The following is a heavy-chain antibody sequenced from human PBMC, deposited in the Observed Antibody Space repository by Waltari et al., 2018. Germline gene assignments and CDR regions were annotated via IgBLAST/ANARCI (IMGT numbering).Heavy chain of an antibody. V-gene: IGHV4-39*01. D-gene: IGHD2-15*01. J-gene: IGHJ4*02. CDR1: GGSIRSSSYY. Sequence: QLQLQESGPGLVKPSATLSLTCTVSGGSIRSSSYYWGWIRQPPGTGLEWIGSIYYSGSTYYNPSLKSRVTISVDTSKNQFSLKLSSVTAADTAVYYCARTLGYCSGGSCYPYIFDYWGQGTLVTVSS. CDR3: ARTLGYCSGGSCYPYIFDY. CDR2: IYYSGST.